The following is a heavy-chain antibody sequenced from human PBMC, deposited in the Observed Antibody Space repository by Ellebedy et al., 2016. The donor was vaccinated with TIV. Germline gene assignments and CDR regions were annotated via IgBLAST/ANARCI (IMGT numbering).Heavy chain of an antibody. Sequence: GESLKISXAASGFTFDDYAMHWVRQAPGKGLEWVAVISYDGSNKYYADSVKGRFTISRDNSKNTLYLQMNSLRAEDTAVYYCARDSYDYVWGTTRNFDYWGQGTLVTVSS. CDR3: ARDSYDYVWGTTRNFDY. V-gene: IGHV3-30-3*01. CDR1: GFTFDDYA. J-gene: IGHJ4*02. CDR2: ISYDGSNK. D-gene: IGHD3-16*01.